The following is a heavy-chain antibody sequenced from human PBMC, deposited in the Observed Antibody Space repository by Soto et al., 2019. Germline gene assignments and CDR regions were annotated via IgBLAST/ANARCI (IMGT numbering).Heavy chain of an antibody. D-gene: IGHD6-6*01. CDR3: ARHYSTSSFMDV. J-gene: IGHJ6*02. CDR1: GHSFANYW. Sequence: XESLKITCKGSGHSFANYWISWVRQMPGKRLEWMGEIDPRDAHTNYSPSFQGHITLSIDKSNSTAYLQWSSLRASDTAMYYCARHYSTSSFMDVWGQGATVTVSS. CDR2: IDPRDAHT. V-gene: IGHV5-10-1*01.